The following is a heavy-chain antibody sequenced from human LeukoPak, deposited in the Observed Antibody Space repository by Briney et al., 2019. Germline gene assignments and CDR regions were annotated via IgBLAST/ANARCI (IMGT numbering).Heavy chain of an antibody. V-gene: IGHV3-23*01. CDR1: GVTFSTYV. J-gene: IGHJ4*02. CDR3: ASGPPFLKYFEY. Sequence: GGSLRLSCAASGVTFSTYVMNWFRQAPGKGLEWVSTISVGAEYIFYADSVKGRFTISRDDSNNALYLQMHSLRAEYTALYYCASGPPFLKYFEYWGQGTLVTVSS. CDR2: ISVGAEYI. D-gene: IGHD3-3*01.